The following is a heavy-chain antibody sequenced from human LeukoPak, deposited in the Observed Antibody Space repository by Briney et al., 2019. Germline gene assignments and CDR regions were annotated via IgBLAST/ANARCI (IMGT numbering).Heavy chain of an antibody. V-gene: IGHV4-4*07. Sequence: SETLSLTCTVSGGSISSYYWSWIRQPAGKGLEWIGRIYTSGSTNYNPSLKSRVTMSVDTSKNQFSLKLSSVTAADTAVYYCARVDRYYYDSSGPYNWFDPWGQGTLVTVSS. J-gene: IGHJ5*02. CDR3: ARVDRYYYDSSGPYNWFDP. D-gene: IGHD3-22*01. CDR1: GGSISSYY. CDR2: IYTSGST.